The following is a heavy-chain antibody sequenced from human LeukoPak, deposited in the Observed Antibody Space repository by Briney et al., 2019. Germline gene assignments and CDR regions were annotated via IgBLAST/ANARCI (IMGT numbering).Heavy chain of an antibody. Sequence: PSETLSLTCSVSGVSISAYYWSWIRQPAGKGLEWIGRIYPGESIYASENTNYNPSLKSRVSISVDTSKNQFSLKLSSVTAADTAVYYCARDAAAAGAFAFDIWGQGTMVTVSS. CDR1: GVSISAYY. D-gene: IGHD6-13*01. CDR3: ARDAAAAGAFAFDI. V-gene: IGHV4-4*07. CDR2: IYPGESIYASENT. J-gene: IGHJ3*02.